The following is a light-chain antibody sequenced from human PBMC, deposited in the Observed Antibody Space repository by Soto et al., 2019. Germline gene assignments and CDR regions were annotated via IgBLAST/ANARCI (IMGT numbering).Light chain of an antibody. CDR3: QHYNSYPYT. Sequence: DIQMTQSPSTLSASVGDRVTITWRASQSISTWLAWFQQKPGKAPDLLIYDASSLESGVPSRFSGSGSGTECTLTISSLQPDDFATYYCQHYNSYPYTFGQGTKVDIK. J-gene: IGKJ2*01. V-gene: IGKV1-5*01. CDR2: DAS. CDR1: QSISTW.